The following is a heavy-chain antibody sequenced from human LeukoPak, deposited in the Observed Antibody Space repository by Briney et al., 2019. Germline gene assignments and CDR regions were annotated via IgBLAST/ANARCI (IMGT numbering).Heavy chain of an antibody. CDR2: IIPIFGTA. CDR1: GGTFSSYA. D-gene: IGHD6-13*01. V-gene: IGHV1-69*13. J-gene: IGHJ3*02. Sequence: ASVKVSCKASGGTFSSYAISWVRQAPGQGLERMGGIIPIFGTANYAQKFQGRVTITADESTSTAYMELSSLRSEDTAVYYCARQGELGAFDIWGQGTMVTVSS. CDR3: ARQGELGAFDI.